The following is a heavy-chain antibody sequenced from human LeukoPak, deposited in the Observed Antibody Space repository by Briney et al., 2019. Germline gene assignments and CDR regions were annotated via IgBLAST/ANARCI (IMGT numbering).Heavy chain of an antibody. CDR1: GFTFSSYW. J-gene: IGHJ6*02. CDR3: ARDQLLWFGEFIYYYYGMDV. D-gene: IGHD3-10*01. Sequence: GGSLRLSCAASGFTFSSYWMSWVRQAPGKGLEWVANIKQDGSEKYYVDSVKGRFTISRDNAKNSLYLQMNSLRAEDTAVYYCARDQLLWFGEFIYYYYGMDVWGQGTTVTVSS. V-gene: IGHV3-7*01. CDR2: IKQDGSEK.